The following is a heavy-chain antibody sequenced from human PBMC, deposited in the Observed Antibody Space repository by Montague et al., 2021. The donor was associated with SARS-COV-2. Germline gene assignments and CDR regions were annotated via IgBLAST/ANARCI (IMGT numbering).Heavy chain of an antibody. CDR3: ARGLSGSYSGGWVPVALFDFYYYMDV. Sequence: SETLSLTCAVYGGSFSGYYWSWIRRPPGKGLEWIGESNHSGGTNYNPDLKGRVTISVDTSKSQFSLKLTSVTAADTAVYYCARGLSGSYSGGWVPVALFDFYYYMDVWGKGTTVTVSS. CDR1: GGSFSGYY. V-gene: IGHV4-34*01. CDR2: SNHSGGT. D-gene: IGHD6-25*01. J-gene: IGHJ6*03.